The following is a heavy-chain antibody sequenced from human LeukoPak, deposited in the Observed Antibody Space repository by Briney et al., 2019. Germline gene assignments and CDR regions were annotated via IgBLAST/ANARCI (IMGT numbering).Heavy chain of an antibody. Sequence: GGSLRLSCAASGFTFSSYSMNWVRQAPGKGLEWVSSISSSSSHIYYADSVKGRFTISRDNAKNSLYLQMNSLRAEDTAVYYCARVPIVGATVNYFDYWGQGTLVTVSS. CDR2: ISSSSSHI. CDR3: ARVPIVGATVNYFDY. CDR1: GFTFSSYS. V-gene: IGHV3-21*01. J-gene: IGHJ4*02. D-gene: IGHD1-26*01.